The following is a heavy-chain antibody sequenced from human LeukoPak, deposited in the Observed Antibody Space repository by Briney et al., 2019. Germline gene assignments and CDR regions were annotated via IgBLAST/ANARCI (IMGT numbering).Heavy chain of an antibody. CDR1: GFTFNNYA. D-gene: IGHD3-9*01. CDR2: ITGSGGTT. Sequence: GGSLRLSCAASGFTFNNYAMSWVRQAPGKGLEWVSAITGSGGTTFYADSVKGRLTISRENSKNTLYLQMNSLRAEDTAVYYCAKWGDYDILTGYYDSDYWGQGTPVTVSS. J-gene: IGHJ4*02. CDR3: AKWGDYDILTGYYDSDY. V-gene: IGHV3-23*01.